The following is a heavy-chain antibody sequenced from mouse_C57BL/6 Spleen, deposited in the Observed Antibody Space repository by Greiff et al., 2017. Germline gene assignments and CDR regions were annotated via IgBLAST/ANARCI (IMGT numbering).Heavy chain of an antibody. D-gene: IGHD1-1*01. V-gene: IGHV5-6*01. J-gene: IGHJ4*01. CDR2: ISSGGSYT. CDR3: ARAVLRRGGDAMDY. CDR1: GFTFSSYG. Sequence: DVQLVESGGDLVKPGGSLKLSCAASGFTFSSYGMSWVRQTPDKRLEWVATISSGGSYTYYPDSVKGRFTISRYNAKNTLFLQMSSLKSEDTAMYYCARAVLRRGGDAMDYWGQGTSVTVSS.